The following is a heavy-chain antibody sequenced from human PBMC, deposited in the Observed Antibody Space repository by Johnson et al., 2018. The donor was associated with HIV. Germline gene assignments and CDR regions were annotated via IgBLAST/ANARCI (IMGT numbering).Heavy chain of an antibody. CDR3: ARPDGAVASDFNAFDI. CDR1: RFTFSSYG. CDR2: IWYDGSNK. V-gene: IGHV3-33*03. Sequence: QVQLVESGGGVVQPGRSLRLSCAASRFTFSSYGMHWVRQAPGKGLKWVAVIWYDGSNKYYADSVKGRFTISRDNSKNSLYLQMNSLRAEDTALYYCARPDGAVASDFNAFDIWGQGTMVTVSS. D-gene: IGHD6-19*01. J-gene: IGHJ3*02.